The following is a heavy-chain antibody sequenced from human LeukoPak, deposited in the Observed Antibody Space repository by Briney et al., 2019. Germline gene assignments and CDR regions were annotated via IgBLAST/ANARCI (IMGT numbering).Heavy chain of an antibody. CDR3: AKDRGSGSYYEDY. CDR1: GFTFSSYG. D-gene: IGHD1-26*01. J-gene: IGHJ4*02. Sequence: PGGSLRLSCAASGFTFSSYGMHWVGQAPGKGLEWGAVISYDGSNKYYVDSVKGRFTISRDNSKNALYLQMNSLRTEDTAVYYCAKDRGSGSYYEDYWGQGTLVTVSS. V-gene: IGHV3-30*18. CDR2: ISYDGSNK.